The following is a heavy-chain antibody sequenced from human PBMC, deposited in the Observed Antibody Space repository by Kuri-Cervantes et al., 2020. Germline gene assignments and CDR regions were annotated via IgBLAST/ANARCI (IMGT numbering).Heavy chain of an antibody. CDR1: GFTFSSYG. D-gene: IGHD3-10*01. CDR3: ARDLTVGFGELLSRYYYYGMDV. J-gene: IGHJ6*02. V-gene: IGHV3-33*01. CDR2: IWYDGSNK. Sequence: GESLKISCAASGFTFSSYGMHWVRQAPGKGLEWVAVIWYDGSNKYYADSVKGRFTISRDDSKNTLYLQMNSLRAEDTAVYYWARDLTVGFGELLSRYYYYGMDVWGQGTTVTVSS.